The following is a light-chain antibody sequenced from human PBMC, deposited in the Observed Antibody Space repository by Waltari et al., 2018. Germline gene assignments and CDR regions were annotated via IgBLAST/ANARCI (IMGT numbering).Light chain of an antibody. J-gene: IGKJ1*01. CDR3: QQYDNWLGT. CDR1: QCIRSN. CDR2: GAS. V-gene: IGKV3-15*01. Sequence: EIVMTQSPATLSVFPGERATISCRASQCIRSNLAWYQHKPGHAPRLLIYGASTRATGIPARFSGSGSGTEFTLTISSLQSEDFAVYFCQQYDNWLGTFGQGTKVEIK.